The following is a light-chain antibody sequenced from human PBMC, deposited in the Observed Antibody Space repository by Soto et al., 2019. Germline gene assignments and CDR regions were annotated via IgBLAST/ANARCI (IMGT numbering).Light chain of an antibody. CDR1: SSDVGGYNY. Sequence: QSVLTQPASVSGPPGQSITISCTGTSSDVGGYNYVSWYQQHPGKAPKLMIYDVSNRPSGVSNRFSGSKSGNTASLTISGLQAEDEADYSCSSYTSSSTYVFGTGTKVTVL. CDR2: DVS. V-gene: IGLV2-14*01. CDR3: SSYTSSSTYV. J-gene: IGLJ1*01.